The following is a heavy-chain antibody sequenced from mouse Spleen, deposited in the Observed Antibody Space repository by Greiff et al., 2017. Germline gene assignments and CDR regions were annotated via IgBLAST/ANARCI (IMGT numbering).Heavy chain of an antibody. V-gene: IGHV1-63*01. D-gene: IGHD1-1*01. Sequence: VKLMESGAELVRPGTSVKMSCKASGYTFTNYWIGWAKQRPGHGLEWIGDIYPGGGYTNYNEKFKGKATLTADKSSSTAYMQFSSLTSEDSAIYYCARSPYYYGSSGYYYAMDYWGQGTSVTVSS. CDR2: IYPGGGYT. CDR1: GYTFTNYW. J-gene: IGHJ4*01. CDR3: ARSPYYYGSSGYYYAMDY.